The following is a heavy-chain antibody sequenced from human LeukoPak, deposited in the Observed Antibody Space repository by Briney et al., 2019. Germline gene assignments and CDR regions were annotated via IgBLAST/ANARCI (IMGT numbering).Heavy chain of an antibody. CDR1: GFTFSGHY. D-gene: IGHD6-19*01. CDR3: AGVNPGNGWSTVY. CDR2: ISPSGDNT. V-gene: IGHV3-23*01. J-gene: IGHJ4*02. Sequence: QPRGSRRLSCAASGFTFSGHYMDWVRQAPGKGLDWVSLISPSGDNTYYTDSVKGRFTISRDNSKNTVYLQMNSLRDEDTAVYYCAGVNPGNGWSTVYWGQGALVTVSS.